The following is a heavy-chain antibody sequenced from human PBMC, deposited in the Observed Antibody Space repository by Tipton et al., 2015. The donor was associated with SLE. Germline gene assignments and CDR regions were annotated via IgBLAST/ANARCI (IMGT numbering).Heavy chain of an antibody. J-gene: IGHJ2*01. CDR1: GASISDYY. D-gene: IGHD1-7*01. CDR2: IYYSGTT. CDR3: ARVGITGTTWDWYFDL. Sequence: TLSLTCTVSGASISDYYWSWIRQPPGKGLEWIGYIYYSGTTNYNPSLKSRVTLSVDTSKNQFSLKLTSVTAADTAVYYCARVGITGTTWDWYFDLWGRGTLVTVSS. V-gene: IGHV4-59*01.